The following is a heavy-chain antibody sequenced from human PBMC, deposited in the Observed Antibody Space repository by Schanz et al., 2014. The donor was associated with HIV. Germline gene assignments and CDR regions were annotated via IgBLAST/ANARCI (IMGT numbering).Heavy chain of an antibody. D-gene: IGHD6-19*01. J-gene: IGHJ4*02. CDR2: IYYDGSNK. CDR1: GFTFSTYG. Sequence: QVQLVESGGRVVQPGRSLRLSCAASGFTFSTYGMHWVRQAPGKGLEWVAVIYYDGSNKYYADSVKGRFTISRDNSKNTLYLQMTSLRAEDTAVYYCARDRQWQDYWGQGTLVTVSS. CDR3: ARDRQWQDY. V-gene: IGHV3-33*01.